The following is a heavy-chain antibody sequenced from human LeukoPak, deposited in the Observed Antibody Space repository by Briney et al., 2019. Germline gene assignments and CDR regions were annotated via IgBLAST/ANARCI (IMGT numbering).Heavy chain of an antibody. CDR2: NNSDGSST. V-gene: IGHV3-74*01. CDR3: ARSPSDYDSSGYYNY. CDR1: GLTSSSYW. Sequence: GRSLRLSCAASGLTSSSYWMHWVRQAPGKGLVWVSRNNSDGSSTSYADSVKGRFTISRDNAKNTLYLQMNSLRAEDTAVYYCARSPSDYDSSGYYNYWGQGTLVTVSS. D-gene: IGHD3-22*01. J-gene: IGHJ4*02.